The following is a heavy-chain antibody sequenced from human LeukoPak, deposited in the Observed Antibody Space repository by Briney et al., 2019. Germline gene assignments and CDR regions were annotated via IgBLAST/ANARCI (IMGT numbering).Heavy chain of an antibody. V-gene: IGHV4-4*07. CDR1: GGSISSYY. J-gene: IGHJ4*02. CDR2: IYTSGST. CDR3: ARAWGYDSSGYYLDY. D-gene: IGHD3-22*01. Sequence: PSETLSLTCTVSGGSISSYYWSWIRQPAGKGLEWIGRIYTSGSTNYNPSLQSRVTISVDTSKNQFSLKLSSVTAADTAVYYCARAWGYDSSGYYLDYWGQGTLVTVSS.